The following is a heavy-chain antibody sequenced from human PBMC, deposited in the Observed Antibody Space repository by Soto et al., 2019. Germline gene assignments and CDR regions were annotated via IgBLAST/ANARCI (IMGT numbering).Heavy chain of an antibody. V-gene: IGHV3-7*01. CDR2: IKQDGSEK. CDR3: ARDSTSGYYFGYYYYGMDV. J-gene: IGHJ6*02. CDR1: GFTFSSYW. D-gene: IGHD3-22*01. Sequence: GGTLRLSCAASGFTFSSYWMSWVRQAPGKGLEWVANIKQDGSEKYYVDSVKGRFTISRDNAENSLYLQMNSLRAEDTAVYYCARDSTSGYYFGYYYYGMDVWGQGTTVTVSS.